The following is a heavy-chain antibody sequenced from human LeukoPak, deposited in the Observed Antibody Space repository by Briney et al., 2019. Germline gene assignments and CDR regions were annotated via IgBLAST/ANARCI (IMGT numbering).Heavy chain of an antibody. CDR2: ISAYNGNT. Sequence: ASVKVSCKASGYTFTSYGISWVRQAPGQGLEWMGWISAYNGNTNYAQKLQGRVTMTTDTSTSTAYMELRSLRSDDTAVYYCARDGNPDIVVVTAAMGPDYWGQGTLVTVSS. CDR3: ARDGNPDIVVVTAAMGPDY. V-gene: IGHV1-18*01. D-gene: IGHD2-2*01. J-gene: IGHJ4*02. CDR1: GYTFTSYG.